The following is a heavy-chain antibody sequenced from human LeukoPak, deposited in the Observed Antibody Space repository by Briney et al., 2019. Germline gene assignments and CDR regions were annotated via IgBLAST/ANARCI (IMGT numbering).Heavy chain of an antibody. CDR2: ISYDGSNK. CDR1: GFTFSSYA. D-gene: IGHD2-2*01. V-gene: IGHV3-30-3*01. CDR3: ASSVVPYYYYGMDV. Sequence: GGSLRLSCAASGFTFSSYAMHWVRQAPGKGLEWVAVISYDGSNKYYADSVKGRFTISRDNSKNTLCLQMNSLRAEDTAVYYCASSVVPYYYYGMDVWGQGTTVTVS. J-gene: IGHJ6*02.